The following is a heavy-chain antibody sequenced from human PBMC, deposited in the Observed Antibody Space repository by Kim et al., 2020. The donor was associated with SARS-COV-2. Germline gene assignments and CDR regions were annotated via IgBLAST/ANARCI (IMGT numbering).Heavy chain of an antibody. CDR1: GGSISSYY. D-gene: IGHD1-26*01. CDR3: ARDLVSIVGATRYFDY. Sequence: SETLSLTCTVSGGSISSYYWSWIRQPPGKGLEWIGYIYYSGSTNYNPSLKSRVTISVDTSKNQFSLKLSSVTAADTAVYYCARDLVSIVGATRYFDYWGQGTLVTVSS. V-gene: IGHV4-59*01. CDR2: IYYSGST. J-gene: IGHJ4*02.